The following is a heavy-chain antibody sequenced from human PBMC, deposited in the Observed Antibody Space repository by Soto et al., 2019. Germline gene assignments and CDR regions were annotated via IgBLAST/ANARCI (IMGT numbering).Heavy chain of an antibody. CDR1: GGSFISESHY. Sequence: PSEARSLTCTWSGGSFISESHYWGCIRDTPWKGLDLIVYIYYTVSSNYNPSLKGRVTMSVDTSRDQVSLRLRSVTRADTAVYYCARDQYDFRSGSYYCAMEVCGQGTKVTVSS. V-gene: IGHV4-61*01. J-gene: IGHJ6*01. CDR3: ARDQYDFRSGSYYCAMEV. D-gene: IGHD3-3*01. CDR2: IYYTVSS.